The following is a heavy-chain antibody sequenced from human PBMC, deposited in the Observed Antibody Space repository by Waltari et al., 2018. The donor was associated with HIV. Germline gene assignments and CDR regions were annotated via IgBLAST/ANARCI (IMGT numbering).Heavy chain of an antibody. CDR1: GDSVTSSGFY. V-gene: IGHV4-39*01. CDR3: ARRHSSWSWFDP. CDR2: IYFTGGT. D-gene: IGHD6-13*01. J-gene: IGHJ5*02. Sequence: QLQLQESGPGLVKPSETLSLTCTVSGDSVTSSGFYWGWIRQPPGKGLGWIGAIYFTGGTFYNPSLKSRVTISVDTSMNQFSLKLTSVTAADRAVYYCARRHSSWSWFDPWGQGTLVTVSS.